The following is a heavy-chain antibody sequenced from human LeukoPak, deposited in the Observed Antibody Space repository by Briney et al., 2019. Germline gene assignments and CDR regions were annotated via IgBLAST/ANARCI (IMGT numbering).Heavy chain of an antibody. V-gene: IGHV3-23*01. CDR2: IGGLGGGT. J-gene: IGHJ4*02. CDR1: GFTFSSYA. Sequence: SGGSLRLSCAASGFTFSSYAMSWVRQAPGKGLERVSSIGGLGGGTFYAVSVKGRFTISRDNSKNTLYLQMNSLRAEDTAVYYCAKRPDRSYYDRTGYYYFDYWGQGTLVTVSS. CDR3: AKRPDRSYYDRTGYYYFDY. D-gene: IGHD3-22*01.